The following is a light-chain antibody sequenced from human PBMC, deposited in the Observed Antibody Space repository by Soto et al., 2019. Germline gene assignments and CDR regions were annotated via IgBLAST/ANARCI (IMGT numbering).Light chain of an antibody. CDR3: QHRSDWPWT. J-gene: IGKJ1*01. Sequence: EIVLTQSPATLSLSPGERVTLSCRASQSVGTYFAWYQQKPGQAPRLVIYEASKRATGIPARFSGSGSGTDFTLTISGLEPEDVAVYYCQHRSDWPWTFGQGTKVEIK. V-gene: IGKV3-11*01. CDR1: QSVGTY. CDR2: EAS.